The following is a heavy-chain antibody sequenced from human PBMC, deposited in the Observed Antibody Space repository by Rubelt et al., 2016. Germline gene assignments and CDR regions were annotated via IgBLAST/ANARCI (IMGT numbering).Heavy chain of an antibody. CDR3: ARELYGSGSPTFFDY. CDR2: IYYSGST. J-gene: IGHJ4*02. CDR1: GGSISSSSYY. Sequence: QLQLQESGPGLVKPSETLSLTCTVSGGSISSSSYYWGWIRQPPGKGLEWIGSIYYSGSTYYNPSLKIRVTISVDTSKNQLSLKLSSVTAADTAVYYCARELYGSGSPTFFDYWGQGTLVTVSS. D-gene: IGHD3-10*01. V-gene: IGHV4-39*02.